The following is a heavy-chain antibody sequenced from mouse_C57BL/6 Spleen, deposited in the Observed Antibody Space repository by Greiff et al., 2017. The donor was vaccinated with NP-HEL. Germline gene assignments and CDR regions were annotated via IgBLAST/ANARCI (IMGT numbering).Heavy chain of an antibody. CDR1: GYTFTSYW. Sequence: VQLQQPGAELVKPGASVKMSCKASGYTFTSYWITWVKQRPGQGLEWIGDIYPGSGSTNYNEKFKSKATLTVDTSSSTAYTQLSSLTSEDSAVYYCARGGQLRPHYAMDYWGQGTSVTVSS. J-gene: IGHJ4*01. CDR3: ARGGQLRPHYAMDY. CDR2: IYPGSGST. V-gene: IGHV1-55*01. D-gene: IGHD3-2*02.